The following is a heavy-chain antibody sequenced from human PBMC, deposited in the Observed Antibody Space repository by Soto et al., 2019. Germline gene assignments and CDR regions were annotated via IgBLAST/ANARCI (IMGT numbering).Heavy chain of an antibody. CDR2: FDPEDGET. D-gene: IGHD3-22*01. V-gene: IGHV1-24*01. J-gene: IGHJ3*02. Sequence: VASVKVSCKVSGYTLTELSMHWVRQAPGKGLEWMGGFDPEDGETIYAQKFQGRVTMTEDTSTDTAYMELSSLRSEDTAVYYCATAFYDSSGQGAFDIWGQGTMVTVSS. CDR1: GYTLTELS. CDR3: ATAFYDSSGQGAFDI.